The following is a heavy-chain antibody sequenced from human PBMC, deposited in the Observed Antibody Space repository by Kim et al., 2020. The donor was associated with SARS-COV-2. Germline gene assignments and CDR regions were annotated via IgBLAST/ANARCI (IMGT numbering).Heavy chain of an antibody. J-gene: IGHJ3*02. D-gene: IGHD4-17*01. V-gene: IGHV1-69*06. CDR3: AKRPPTVTHAPPPFDI. Sequence: SVKVSCKASGGTFSSYAISWVRQAPGQGLEWMGGIIPIFGTANYAQKFQGRVTITADKSTSTAYMELSSLRSEDTAVYYCAKRPPTVTHAPPPFDIWGQGTMVTVSS. CDR1: GGTFSSYA. CDR2: IIPIFGTA.